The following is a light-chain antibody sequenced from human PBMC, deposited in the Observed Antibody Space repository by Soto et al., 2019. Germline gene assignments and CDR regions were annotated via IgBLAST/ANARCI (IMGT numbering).Light chain of an antibody. V-gene: IGKV3-20*01. CDR1: QSVSSSY. Sequence: ENVLTQSPGTLSLSPGERATLSCRASQSVSSSYLAWYQQKPGQAPRLLIYGASSRATGIPDRFSGSGSGTDFTLTISRLEPEDFAMYYCHQYGNSPPVTCGQGTRLEIK. CDR2: GAS. CDR3: HQYGNSPPVT. J-gene: IGKJ5*01.